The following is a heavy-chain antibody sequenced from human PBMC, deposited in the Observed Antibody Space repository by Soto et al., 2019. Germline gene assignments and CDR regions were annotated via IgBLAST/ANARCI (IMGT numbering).Heavy chain of an antibody. D-gene: IGHD7-27*01. J-gene: IGHJ4*02. CDR2: IYYSGST. CDR1: GGSISSGDYY. CDR3: ARIQTGTGSFDY. V-gene: IGHV4-30-4*01. Sequence: SETLSLTCTVSGGSISSGDYYWSWIRQPPGKGLEWIGYIYYSGSTYYNPSLKSRVTISVDTSKNQFSLKLSSVTAADTAVYYCARIQTGTGSFDYWGQGTLVTVSS.